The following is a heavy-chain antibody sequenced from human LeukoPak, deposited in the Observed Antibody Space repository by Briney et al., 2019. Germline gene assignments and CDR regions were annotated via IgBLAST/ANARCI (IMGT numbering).Heavy chain of an antibody. Sequence: GASVKVSCEASGYTFTSYDINWVRQATGQGLEWMGWMNPNSGNTGYAQKFQGRVTITRNTSISTAYMELSSLRSEDTAVYYCARGIVVVPAATRRDYYMDVWGKGTTVTVSS. V-gene: IGHV1-8*03. J-gene: IGHJ6*03. CDR2: MNPNSGNT. D-gene: IGHD2-2*01. CDR3: ARGIVVVPAATRRDYYMDV. CDR1: GYTFTSYD.